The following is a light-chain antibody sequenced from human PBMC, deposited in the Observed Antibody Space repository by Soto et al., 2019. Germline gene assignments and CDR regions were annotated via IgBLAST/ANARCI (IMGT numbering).Light chain of an antibody. CDR2: KAS. CDR1: QSISSW. Sequence: QMTKSPSAVSASVGDRVTITCRARQSISSWLAWYQQKPGKAPKLLIYKASSLESGVPSRFSGSGSGTEFTLTISSLQPDDFATYYCQQYNSYSRTFGQRTKVDI. CDR3: QQYNSYSRT. J-gene: IGKJ1*01. V-gene: IGKV1-5*03.